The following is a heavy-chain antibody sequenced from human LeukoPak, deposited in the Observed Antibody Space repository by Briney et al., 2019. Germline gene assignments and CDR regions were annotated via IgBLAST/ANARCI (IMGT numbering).Heavy chain of an antibody. CDR3: ARGDPLVAYGY. J-gene: IGHJ4*02. D-gene: IGHD2-15*01. CDR1: GGSFSGYY. Sequence: SETLSLTCAVYGGSFSGYYWSWIRQPPGKGLEWIGYIYYSGSTNYNPSLESRVTISVDTSKNQFSLKLSSMTAADTAVYYCARGDPLVAYGYWGQGTLVTVSS. CDR2: IYYSGST. V-gene: IGHV4-59*01.